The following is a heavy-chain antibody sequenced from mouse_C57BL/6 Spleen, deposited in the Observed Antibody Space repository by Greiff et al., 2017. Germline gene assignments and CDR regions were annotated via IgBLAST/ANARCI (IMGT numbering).Heavy chain of an antibody. D-gene: IGHD3-1*01. CDR3: ARSEDSDAMGY. CDR2: IYPRSGNT. J-gene: IGHJ4*01. Sequence: VKLQESGAELARPGASVKLSCKASGYTFTSYGISWVKQRTGQGLEWIGEIYPRSGNTYYNEKFKGKATLTADKSSSTAYMELRSLTSEDSAVYFCARSEDSDAMGYWGQGTSVTVSS. CDR1: GYTFTSYG. V-gene: IGHV1-81*01.